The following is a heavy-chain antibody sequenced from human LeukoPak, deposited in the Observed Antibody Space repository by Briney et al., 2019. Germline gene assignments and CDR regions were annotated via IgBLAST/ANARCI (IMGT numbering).Heavy chain of an antibody. Sequence: KTSETLSLTCTVSGVSISSYYWSWIRQPPGKGLEWIGYIYYSGSTNYNPSLKSRVTISVDTSKNQFSLKLSSVTAADTAVYYCARVGSSYTQQFDPWGQGTLVTVSS. CDR2: IYYSGST. J-gene: IGHJ5*02. CDR3: ARVGSSYTQQFDP. CDR1: GVSISSYY. D-gene: IGHD6-13*01. V-gene: IGHV4-59*01.